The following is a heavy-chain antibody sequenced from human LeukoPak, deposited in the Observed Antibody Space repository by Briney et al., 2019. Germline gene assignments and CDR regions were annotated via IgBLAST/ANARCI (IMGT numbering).Heavy chain of an antibody. CDR1: GGSISSYY. V-gene: IGHV4-59*01. D-gene: IGHD5-18*01. J-gene: IGHJ4*02. Sequence: SETLSLTCTVSGGSISSYYWSWIRQLPGKGLEWIGYIYYSGSTNYNPSLKSRVTISVDTSKNQFSLKLSSVTAADTAVYYCARVFKGYSYGFVGNWGQGTLVTVSS. CDR3: ARVFKGYSYGFVGN. CDR2: IYYSGST.